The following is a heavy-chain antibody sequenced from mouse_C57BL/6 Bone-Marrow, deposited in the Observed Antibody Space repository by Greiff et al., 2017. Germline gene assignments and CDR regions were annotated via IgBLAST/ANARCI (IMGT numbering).Heavy chain of an antibody. CDR2: IYPGSGST. Sequence: QVLLQQPGAELVKPGASVKMSCKASGYTFTSYWITWVKQRPGQGLEWIGDIYPGSGSTNYNEKFKSKATLTVDTSSSTAYMQLSSLTSEDSAVYYCARGKDYYGSSYRYFDVWVTGTTVTVSS. CDR3: ARGKDYYGSSYRYFDV. CDR1: GYTFTSYW. D-gene: IGHD1-1*01. V-gene: IGHV1-55*01. J-gene: IGHJ1*03.